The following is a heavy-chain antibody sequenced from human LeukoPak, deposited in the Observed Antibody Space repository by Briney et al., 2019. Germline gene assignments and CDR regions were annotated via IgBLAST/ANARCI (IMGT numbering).Heavy chain of an antibody. D-gene: IGHD3-3*01. V-gene: IGHV3-11*06. CDR2: ISSSSSYT. Sequence: GGSLRLSCAASGFTFSDYYMSWIRQAPGKGLEWVSYISSSSSYTNYADSVKGRFTISRDNAKNSLYLQMNSLRAEDTAVYYCASQPDFWSDPEPYWGQGTPVTVSS. CDR1: GFTFSDYY. J-gene: IGHJ4*02. CDR3: ASQPDFWSDPEPY.